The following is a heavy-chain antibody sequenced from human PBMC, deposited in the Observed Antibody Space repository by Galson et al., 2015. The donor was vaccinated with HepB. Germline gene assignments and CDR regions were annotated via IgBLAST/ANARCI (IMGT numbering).Heavy chain of an antibody. Sequence: SLRLSCAASGFTFDDYAMHWVRQAPGKGLEWVSGISWNSGSIGYADSVKGRFTISRDNAKNSLYLQMNSLRAEDTALYYCAKDYYDSSGYYYPDENNAFDIWGQGTMVTVSS. V-gene: IGHV3-9*01. J-gene: IGHJ3*02. CDR1: GFTFDDYA. D-gene: IGHD3-22*01. CDR3: AKDYYDSSGYYYPDENNAFDI. CDR2: ISWNSGSI.